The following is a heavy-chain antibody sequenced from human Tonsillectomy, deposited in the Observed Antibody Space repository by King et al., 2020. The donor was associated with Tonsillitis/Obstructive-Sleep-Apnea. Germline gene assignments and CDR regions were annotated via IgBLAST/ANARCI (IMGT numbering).Heavy chain of an antibody. D-gene: IGHD3-22*01. J-gene: IGHJ4*02. Sequence: VQLQQWGAGLLKPSETLSLTCAVYGGSFSGYYWSWIRQPPGKGLEWIGEINHSGSTNYNPSLKSRVTISVDTSKNQFSLKLSSVTAADTAVYYCARGGITYYYDSSGSDYWGQGTLVTVSS. CDR2: INHSGST. CDR3: ARGGITYYYDSSGSDY. CDR1: GGSFSGYY. V-gene: IGHV4-34*01.